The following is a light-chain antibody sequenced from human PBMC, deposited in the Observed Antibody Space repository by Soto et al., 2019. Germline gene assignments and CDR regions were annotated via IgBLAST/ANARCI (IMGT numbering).Light chain of an antibody. Sequence: EIVLKQSPGTLTLSPGERATLSCRASKRHTNHYLAGYQKKPGQTPRLLIYGASNGATGIPYRFSGNGSGTDFTLTISRLQPADFAVYCCHQYGSSRTFDQGTKVDIK. CDR2: GAS. J-gene: IGKJ1*01. CDR1: KRHTNHY. CDR3: HQYGSSRT. V-gene: IGKV3-20*01.